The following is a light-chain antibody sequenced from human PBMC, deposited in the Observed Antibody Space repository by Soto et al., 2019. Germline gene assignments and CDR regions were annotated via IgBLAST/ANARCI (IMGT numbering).Light chain of an antibody. CDR2: YDS. CDR1: NIGSKS. J-gene: IGLJ2*01. V-gene: IGLV3-21*04. Sequence: ELTQPPSVSVAPGKTARITCGGNNIGSKSVHWYQQKPGQAPVLVIYYDSDRPSGIPERFSGSNSGNTATLTISRVEAGDEADYYCQVWDSSSDHPGVFGGGTKVTVL. CDR3: QVWDSSSDHPGV.